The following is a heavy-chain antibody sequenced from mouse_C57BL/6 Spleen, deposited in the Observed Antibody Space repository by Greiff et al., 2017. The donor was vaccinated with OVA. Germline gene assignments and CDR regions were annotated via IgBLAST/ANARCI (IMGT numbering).Heavy chain of an antibody. V-gene: IGHV2-2*01. Sequence: QVQLKESGPGLVQPSQSLSITCTVSGFSLTSYGVHWVRQSPGKGLEWLGVIWSGGSTDYNAAFISRLSSSKDNSKSQVFFKMNSLQADDTAIYYCARMDSYWGQGTLVTVSA. J-gene: IGHJ3*01. CDR1: GFSLTSYG. CDR2: IWSGGST. CDR3: ARMDSY.